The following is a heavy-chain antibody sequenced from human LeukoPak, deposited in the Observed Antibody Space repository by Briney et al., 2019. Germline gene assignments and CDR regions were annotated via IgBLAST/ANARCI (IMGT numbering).Heavy chain of an antibody. CDR2: ISDSSRHI. D-gene: IGHD1-26*01. J-gene: IGHJ4*02. V-gene: IGHV3-21*01. CDR3: ARDPVSRGELQLLDY. CDR1: AFSSRSDN. Sequence: LRLARAASAFSSRSDNMNLVRQAPRKGLEWVSCISDSSRHIYYADSVKGRFTISRDNAKNSLYLQMNSLRAEDTAVYYCARDPVSRGELQLLDYWGQGTLVTVSS.